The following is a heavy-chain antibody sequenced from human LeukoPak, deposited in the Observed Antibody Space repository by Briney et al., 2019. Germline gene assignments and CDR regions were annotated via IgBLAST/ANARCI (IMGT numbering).Heavy chain of an antibody. CDR1: GGSISNNY. D-gene: IGHD2-15*01. Sequence: LETLSLTCTVSGGSISNNYWSWIRQPPGKGLEWIGYIHYSGSTDYNPSLKSRVTISLDTSKNQFSLRLSSVTAADTAVYYCARRSPVPDYWGQGTLVTVSS. CDR2: IHYSGST. CDR3: ARRSPVPDY. V-gene: IGHV4-59*01. J-gene: IGHJ4*02.